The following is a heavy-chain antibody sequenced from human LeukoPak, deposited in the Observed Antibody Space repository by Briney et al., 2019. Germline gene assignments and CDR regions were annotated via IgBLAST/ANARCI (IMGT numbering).Heavy chain of an antibody. CDR1: GFTFSTYW. D-gene: IGHD1-26*01. CDR2: IKGDESAR. Sequence: GGSLRLSCAASGFTFSTYWMAWVRQAPGKGLEWVANIKGDESARHQADSVKGRFTISRDNAKNSLDLQMNSLRVEDTAVYYCARDQSGSLDYWGQGTLVTVSS. J-gene: IGHJ4*02. V-gene: IGHV3-7*01. CDR3: ARDQSGSLDY.